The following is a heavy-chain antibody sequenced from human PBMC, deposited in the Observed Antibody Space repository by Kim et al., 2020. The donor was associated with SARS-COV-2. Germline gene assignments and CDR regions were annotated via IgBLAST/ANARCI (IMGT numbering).Heavy chain of an antibody. CDR3: ARGAGRGYGSGSYPINYYYGMDV. CDR2: IGTAGDT. Sequence: GGSLRLSCAASGFTFSSYDMHWVRQATGKGLEWVSAIGTAGDTYYPGSVKGRFTISRENAKNSLYLQMNSLRAGDTAVYYCARGAGRGYGSGSYPINYYYGMDVWGQGTTVTVSS. V-gene: IGHV3-13*01. J-gene: IGHJ6*02. D-gene: IGHD3-10*01. CDR1: GFTFSSYD.